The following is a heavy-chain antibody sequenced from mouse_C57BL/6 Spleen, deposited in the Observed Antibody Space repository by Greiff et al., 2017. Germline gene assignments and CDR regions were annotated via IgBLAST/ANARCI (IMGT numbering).Heavy chain of an antibody. CDR1: GYSITSGYY. CDR2: ISYDGSN. V-gene: IGHV3-6*01. Sequence: VQLQQSGPGLVKPSQSLSLTCSVTGYSITSGYYWNWIRQFPGNKLEWMGYISYDGSNNYNPSLKNRISITRDTSKYQFFLKLNSVTTEDTATXFCARDRYYYGSRAWFAYWGQGTLVTVSA. J-gene: IGHJ3*01. CDR3: ARDRYYYGSRAWFAY. D-gene: IGHD1-1*01.